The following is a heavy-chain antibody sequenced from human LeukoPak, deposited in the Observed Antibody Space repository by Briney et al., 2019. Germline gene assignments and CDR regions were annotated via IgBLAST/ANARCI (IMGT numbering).Heavy chain of an antibody. Sequence: GGSLRLSCAASGFTVSSNYMSWVRQAPGKGLEWVSVIYRGGSTYYADSVKGRFTISRDNSKNTLYLQMNSLRAEDTAVYYCARWTSYYYYYGMDVWGQGTTVTVSS. CDR1: GFTVSSNY. V-gene: IGHV3-53*01. J-gene: IGHJ6*02. D-gene: IGHD3/OR15-3a*01. CDR3: ARWTSYYYYYGMDV. CDR2: IYRGGST.